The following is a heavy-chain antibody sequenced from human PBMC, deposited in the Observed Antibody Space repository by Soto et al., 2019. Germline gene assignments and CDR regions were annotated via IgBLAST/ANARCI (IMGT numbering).Heavy chain of an antibody. J-gene: IGHJ6*02. D-gene: IGHD3-9*01. V-gene: IGHV5-51*01. Sequence: PGESLKISCKGSGYSFTSYWIGWVRQMPGKGLEWMGIIYPGDSDTRYSPSFQGQVTISADKSISTAYLQWSSLKASDTAMYYCARHTYDILTGYYIPPNYYYGMDVWGQGTTVTV. CDR2: IYPGDSDT. CDR1: GYSFTSYW. CDR3: ARHTYDILTGYYIPPNYYYGMDV.